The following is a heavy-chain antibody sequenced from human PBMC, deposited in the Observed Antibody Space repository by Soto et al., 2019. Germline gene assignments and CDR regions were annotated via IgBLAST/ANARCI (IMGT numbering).Heavy chain of an antibody. D-gene: IGHD1-26*01. CDR3: VKAQLNSGSYSRPLYYYYGMDV. CDR1: GFTFSSYA. V-gene: IGHV3-64D*06. Sequence: GSLRLSCSASGFTFSSYAMHWVRQAPGKGLEYVSAISSNGGSTYYADSVKGRFTISRDNSKNTLYLQMSSLRAEDTAVYYCVKAQLNSGSYSRPLYYYYGMDVWGQGTTVTVSS. CDR2: ISSNGGST. J-gene: IGHJ6*02.